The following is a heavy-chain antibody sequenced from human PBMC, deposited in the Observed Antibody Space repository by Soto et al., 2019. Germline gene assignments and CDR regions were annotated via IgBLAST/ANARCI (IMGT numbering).Heavy chain of an antibody. D-gene: IGHD3-3*01. V-gene: IGHV1-18*04. CDR1: GYTFTSYG. J-gene: IGHJ6*02. CDR2: ISAYNGNT. Sequence: QVQLVQSGAEVKKPGASVKVSCKASGYTFTSYGISWVRQAPGQGREWMGWISAYNGNTNYAQKLQGRVTMTTDTSTSTAYMELRSLRADDTAVYYCARDAPIFGVVSPLYYYGMDVWGQGTTVTVSS. CDR3: ARDAPIFGVVSPLYYYGMDV.